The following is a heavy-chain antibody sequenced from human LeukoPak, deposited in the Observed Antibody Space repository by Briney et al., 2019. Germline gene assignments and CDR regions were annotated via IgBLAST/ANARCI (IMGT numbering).Heavy chain of an antibody. D-gene: IGHD3/OR15-3a*01. CDR2: IIPIFGTA. CDR1: GYTFTGYY. V-gene: IGHV1-69*05. Sequence: SVKVSCKASGYTFTGYYMRWVRQAPGQGLEWMGGIIPIFGTANYAQKFQGRVTITTDESTSTAYMELSSLRSEDTAVYYCARDRTGILDYWGQGTLVTVSS. CDR3: ARDRTGILDY. J-gene: IGHJ4*02.